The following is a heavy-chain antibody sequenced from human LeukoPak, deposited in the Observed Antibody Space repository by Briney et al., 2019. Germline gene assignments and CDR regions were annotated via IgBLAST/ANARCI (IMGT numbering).Heavy chain of an antibody. CDR3: ARDLYGDLDFDI. CDR1: GFTVSSNY. J-gene: IGHJ3*02. V-gene: IGHV3-53*01. D-gene: IGHD4-17*01. CDR2: IYSGGST. Sequence: GSLRLSCAASGFTVSSNYMSWVRQAPGKGLEWVSVIYSGGSTYYADSVKGRFTISRDNSKNTLYLQMNSLRAEDTAVYYCARDLYGDLDFDIWGQGTMVTVSS.